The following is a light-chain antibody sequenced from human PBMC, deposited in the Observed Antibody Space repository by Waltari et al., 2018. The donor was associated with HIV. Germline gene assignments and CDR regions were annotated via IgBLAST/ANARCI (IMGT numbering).Light chain of an antibody. V-gene: IGLV3-21*02. Sequence: SSVLTQPPSVPVAPGPAARITCGGNNIRSNSVHWYQQKPGQAPVLVVYDDSDLPSGIPERFSGSNSGNTATLTISRVEAGDEADYYCQVWDSSSDHYVFGTGTKVTVL. CDR3: QVWDSSSDHYV. J-gene: IGLJ1*01. CDR1: NIRSNS. CDR2: DDS.